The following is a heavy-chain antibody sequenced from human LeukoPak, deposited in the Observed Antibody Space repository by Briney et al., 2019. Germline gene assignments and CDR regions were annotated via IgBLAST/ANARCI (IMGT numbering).Heavy chain of an antibody. Sequence: ASVKVSCKASGYTFTSYGISWVRQAPGQGLEWMGWISAYNGNTNYAQKFQGRVTITADKSTSTAYMELSSLRSEDTAVYYCATTRTGHKEWLRFLSFDYWGQGTLVTVSS. CDR1: GYTFTSYG. D-gene: IGHD5-12*01. CDR3: ATTRTGHKEWLRFLSFDY. V-gene: IGHV1-18*01. CDR2: ISAYNGNT. J-gene: IGHJ4*02.